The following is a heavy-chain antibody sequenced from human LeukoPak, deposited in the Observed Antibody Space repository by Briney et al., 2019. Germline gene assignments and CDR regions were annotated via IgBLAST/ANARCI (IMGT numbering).Heavy chain of an antibody. D-gene: IGHD3-22*01. J-gene: IGHJ4*02. CDR2: INHSGST. Sequence: PSETLSLTCAVYGGSFSGYYWSWIRQPPGKGLEWIGEINHSGSTNYNPSLKSRVTISVDTSKNQFSLKLSSVTAADTAVYYCARRGNYYYDSSGYYPFDYWGQGTLVTVSS. CDR3: ARRGNYYYDSSGYYPFDY. V-gene: IGHV4-34*01. CDR1: GGSFSGYY.